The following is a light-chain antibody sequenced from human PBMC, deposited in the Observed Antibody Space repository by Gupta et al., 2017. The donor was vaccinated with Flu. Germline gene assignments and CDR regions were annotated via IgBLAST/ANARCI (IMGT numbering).Light chain of an antibody. CDR3: QLAETFPLI. CDR2: AAK. Sequence: GDRVTITCRSSQDIRYWLAWYQHKPGQAPKLLIYAAKTLQTGVPSRFSGSGSGAHFTLTIDSLQLEDFATYYCQLAETFPLIFGGGTKVEIK. J-gene: IGKJ4*01. CDR1: QDIRYW. V-gene: IGKV1D-12*01.